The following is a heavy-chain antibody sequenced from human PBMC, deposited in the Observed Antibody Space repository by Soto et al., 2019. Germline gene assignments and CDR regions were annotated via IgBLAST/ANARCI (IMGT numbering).Heavy chain of an antibody. J-gene: IGHJ4*02. CDR3: AREGSYSAYNFAHGRHFWSFDF. CDR2: IFSSGST. V-gene: IGHV4-4*07. Sequence: SETLSLTCTVSGGSINTFYWSWVRQPAGKGLEWIGRIFSSGSTSFNPSLESRVAMSVDTSKNHFSLNLSSVTAADMAVYYCAREGSYSAYNFAHGRHFWSFDFWGQGALVTVSS. D-gene: IGHD5-12*01. CDR1: GGSINTFY.